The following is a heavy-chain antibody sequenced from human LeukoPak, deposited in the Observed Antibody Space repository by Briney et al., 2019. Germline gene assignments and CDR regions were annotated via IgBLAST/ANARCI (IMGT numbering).Heavy chain of an antibody. CDR1: GDSISSTSGYY. CDR2: IYSRGST. CDR3: ARHLGSGDSYSPSTYYFDY. J-gene: IGHJ4*02. V-gene: IGHV4-61*05. Sequence: SETLSLTCTVSGDSISSTSGYYWSWIRQPPGKGLEWIGYIYSRGSTNYNPSLQSRVTISVDTSKNRFSLKLSSVTAADTVVYYCARHLGSGDSYSPSTYYFDYWGQGTLVTVSP. D-gene: IGHD3-22*01.